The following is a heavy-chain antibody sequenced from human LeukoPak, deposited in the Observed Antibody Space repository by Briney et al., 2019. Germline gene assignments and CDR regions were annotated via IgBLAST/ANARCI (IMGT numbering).Heavy chain of an antibody. J-gene: IGHJ5*02. CDR1: GGSISSYY. Sequence: SETLSLTCTVSGGSISSYYWSWIRQPPGKGLELIGYIYYSGSTNYNPSLKSRVTISVDTSKNQFSLKLSSVTAADTAVYYCARARYSSSFSVEPFDPWGQGTLVTVSS. D-gene: IGHD6-13*01. CDR2: IYYSGST. V-gene: IGHV4-59*01. CDR3: ARARYSSSFSVEPFDP.